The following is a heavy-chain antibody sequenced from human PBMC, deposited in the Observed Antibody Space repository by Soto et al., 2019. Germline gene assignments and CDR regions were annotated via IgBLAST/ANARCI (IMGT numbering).Heavy chain of an antibody. CDR2: IYYSGST. CDR3: ARDIAVGPFDP. CDR1: GGSISSGGYY. V-gene: IGHV4-31*03. D-gene: IGHD2-21*01. J-gene: IGHJ5*02. Sequence: SETLSLTCTVSGGSISSGGYYWSWIRQHPGKGLEWIGYIYYSGSTYYNPSLKSRVTISVDTSKNQFSLKLSSVTAADTAVYYCARDIAVGPFDPWGQGTLVTVS.